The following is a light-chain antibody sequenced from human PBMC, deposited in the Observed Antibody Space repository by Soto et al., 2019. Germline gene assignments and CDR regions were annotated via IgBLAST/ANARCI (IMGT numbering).Light chain of an antibody. J-gene: IGKJ1*01. CDR1: QIISTY. CDR2: AAS. CDR3: QKTYSAPPT. Sequence: DIQMTQSPSSLSPSVGDRVTITCRVSQIISTYLNWYQQRAGLAPRLLIYAASSLHSGVPQRFSGSGSGTDFTLTISSLQPEDFATYFCQKTYSAPPTFGQGTKVDIK. V-gene: IGKV1-39*01.